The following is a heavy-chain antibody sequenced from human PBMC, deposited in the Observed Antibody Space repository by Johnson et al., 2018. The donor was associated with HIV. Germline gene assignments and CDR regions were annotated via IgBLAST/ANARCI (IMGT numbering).Heavy chain of an antibody. D-gene: IGHD1-7*01. CDR1: GFTFSTYA. CDR3: TSQPHNWNYGGGAFDI. Sequence: QVQLVESGGGVVQPRRSLRLSCEASGFTFSTYAMHWVRQAPGKGLEWVTVISFDGSNYYYTESVTGRFTISRDKPKNTPYLQMNSLKTEDTAVYYCTSQPHNWNYGGGAFDIWGQGTMVTVSS. J-gene: IGHJ3*02. V-gene: IGHV3-30-3*01. CDR2: ISFDGSNY.